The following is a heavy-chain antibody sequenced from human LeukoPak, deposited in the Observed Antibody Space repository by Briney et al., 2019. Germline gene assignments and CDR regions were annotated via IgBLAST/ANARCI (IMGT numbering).Heavy chain of an antibody. D-gene: IGHD1-26*01. V-gene: IGHV3-23*01. CDR2: ISDGGGST. CDR1: GFAFSIYA. CDR3: AKDRSSGSPYYFDY. Sequence: PGGSLRLSCAASGFAFSIYAMTWVRQAPGKGLEWVSAISDGGGSTYYADSVKGRFTISRDNSKNTLYLQMNSLRAEDTAVYYCAKDRSSGSPYYFDYWGQGTLVTVSS. J-gene: IGHJ4*02.